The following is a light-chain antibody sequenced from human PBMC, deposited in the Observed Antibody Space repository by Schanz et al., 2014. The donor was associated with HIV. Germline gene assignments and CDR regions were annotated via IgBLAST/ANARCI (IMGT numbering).Light chain of an antibody. CDR3: HHYGGS. V-gene: IGKV3-15*01. CDR2: GAS. J-gene: IGKJ3*01. Sequence: EIVMTQSPATLSVSPGERATLSCRASQRVSSNLAWYQQKPGQAPRLLIYGASTRATGIPARFSGSGSGTEFTLTISGLEPEDFAVYYCHHYGGSFGPGTTVDYK. CDR1: QRVSSN.